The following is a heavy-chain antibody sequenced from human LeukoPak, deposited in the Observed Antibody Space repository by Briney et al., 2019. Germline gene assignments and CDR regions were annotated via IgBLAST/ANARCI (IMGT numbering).Heavy chain of an antibody. CDR2: FGVGSCTK. D-gene: IGHD2-15*01. Sequence: PGGSLRLSCAASGFTFSDYAMNWVRQAPGKGLEWVSYFGVGSCTKYYGDSVQGRFSISRDDSKNSAYLEMNSLRTEDTAVYFCARDIAHCSGGICYNIRFDFWGPGILVTVSS. J-gene: IGHJ4*02. V-gene: IGHV3-48*01. CDR1: GFTFSDYA. CDR3: ARDIAHCSGGICYNIRFDF.